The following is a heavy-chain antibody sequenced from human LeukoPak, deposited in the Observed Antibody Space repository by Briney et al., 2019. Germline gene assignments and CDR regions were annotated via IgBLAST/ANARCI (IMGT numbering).Heavy chain of an antibody. J-gene: IGHJ4*02. CDR3: ASRGSSWYRRTFDY. Sequence: SQTLSLTCAVSGGSISSGGYSWSWIRQPPGKGLGWIGYIYYSGSTYYNPSLKSRVTISVDTSKNQFSLKLSSVTAADTAVYYCASRGSSWYRRTFDYWGQGTLVTVSS. D-gene: IGHD6-13*01. V-gene: IGHV4-30-4*07. CDR1: GGSISSGGYS. CDR2: IYYSGST.